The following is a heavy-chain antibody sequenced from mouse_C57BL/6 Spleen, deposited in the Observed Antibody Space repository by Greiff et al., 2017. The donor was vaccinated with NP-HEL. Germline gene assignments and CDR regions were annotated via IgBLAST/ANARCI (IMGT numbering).Heavy chain of an antibody. V-gene: IGHV1-7*01. CDR3: ASGLYFDY. Sequence: QVHVKQSGAELAKPGASVKLSCKASGYTFTSYWMHWVKQRPGQGLEWIGYINPSSGYTKYNQKFKDKATLTADKSSSTAYMQLSSLTYEDSAVYYCASGLYFDYWGQGTTLTVSS. CDR1: GYTFTSYW. J-gene: IGHJ2*01. CDR2: INPSSGYT. D-gene: IGHD3-1*01.